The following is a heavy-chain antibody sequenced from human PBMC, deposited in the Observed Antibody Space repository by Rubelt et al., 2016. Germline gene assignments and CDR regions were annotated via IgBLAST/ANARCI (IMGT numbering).Heavy chain of an antibody. J-gene: IGHJ4*02. V-gene: IGHV1-8*01. D-gene: IGHD2-15*01. CDR2: MSPENGNA. CDR3: ARGVDAGFDY. Sequence: QVQLVQSGAEVKNPGASVKVSCKTSGYTFTSLHINWVRQVTGQGLEWMGWMSPENGNAEPAQRFQGRLTMTRDISINTAYMELTSLTVEDTAVYYCARGVDAGFDYWGRGALVTVSS. CDR1: GYTFTSLH.